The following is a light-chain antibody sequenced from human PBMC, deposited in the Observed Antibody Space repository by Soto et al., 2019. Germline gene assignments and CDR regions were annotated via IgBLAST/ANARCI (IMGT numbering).Light chain of an antibody. V-gene: IGKV3-20*01. CDR2: GTS. J-gene: IGKJ1*01. CDR3: HQYGGSPTWT. Sequence: EIVLTQSPGTLSLSPGERATHSCRASQSVSSSYLAWYQQKPGQAPRLLIYGTSSRATGIPDRFSGGGSGTDFSLTISRLEPDDFAVYYCHQYGGSPTWTFGQGTKVEIK. CDR1: QSVSSSY.